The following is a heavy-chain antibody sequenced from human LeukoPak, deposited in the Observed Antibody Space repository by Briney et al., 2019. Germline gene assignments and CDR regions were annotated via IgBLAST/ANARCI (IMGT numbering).Heavy chain of an antibody. Sequence: SETLSLTCTVSGDSISSFYWSWIRQPPGKALDWIGYIYYSGSTNYNPSLKSRVTISIDTSKNQFSLNLSSVIAADTAVYYCARVVTTGSYPNYFDYWGQGTLVTVSS. CDR3: ARVVTTGSYPNYFDY. CDR2: IYYSGST. J-gene: IGHJ4*02. V-gene: IGHV4-59*01. CDR1: GDSISSFY. D-gene: IGHD1-26*01.